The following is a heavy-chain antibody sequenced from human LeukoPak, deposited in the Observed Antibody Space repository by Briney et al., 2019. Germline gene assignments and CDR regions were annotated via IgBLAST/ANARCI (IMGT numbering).Heavy chain of an antibody. V-gene: IGHV3-23*01. J-gene: IGHJ5*02. Sequence: PGGSLRLSCAASGFTFSSYAMSWVRQAPGKGLEWVSAISGSGGSTYHADSVKGRFTISRDNSKNTLYLQMNSLRAEDTAVYYCAKDGIEEMATIPEFDPWGQGTLVTVSS. D-gene: IGHD5-24*01. CDR1: GFTFSSYA. CDR2: ISGSGGST. CDR3: AKDGIEEMATIPEFDP.